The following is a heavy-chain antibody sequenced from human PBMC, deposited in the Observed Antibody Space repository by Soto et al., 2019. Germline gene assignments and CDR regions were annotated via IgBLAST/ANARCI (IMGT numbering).Heavy chain of an antibody. CDR1: GYSLTSYW. D-gene: IGHD3-10*01. Sequence: PGESLQISCKGSGYSLTSYWIRWGRQMSGKGLEWMGRIDPSDSYTNYSPSFQGHVTISADKSISTAYLQLISLKVADVAIYYCAIHDAWCFVIYYNDNHSYGMDVWGQGTTGT. V-gene: IGHV5-10-1*01. J-gene: IGHJ6*02. CDR2: IDPSDSYT. CDR3: AIHDAWCFVIYYNDNHSYGMDV.